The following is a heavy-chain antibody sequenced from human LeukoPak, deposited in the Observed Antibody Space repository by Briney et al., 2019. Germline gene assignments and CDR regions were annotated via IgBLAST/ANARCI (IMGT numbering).Heavy chain of an antibody. J-gene: IGHJ3*02. D-gene: IGHD2-15*01. CDR2: IKQVGSEK. V-gene: IGHV3-7*04. Sequence: GGSLRLSCAASGFTFSSYWMSWVRQAPGKGLEWVANIKQVGSEKYYVDSVKGRFTISRDNAQNSLYLQMDSLRAEDTAVYYCARVRGGYCSGGSCYSAFDIWGQGTMVTVSS. CDR1: GFTFSSYW. CDR3: ARVRGGYCSGGSCYSAFDI.